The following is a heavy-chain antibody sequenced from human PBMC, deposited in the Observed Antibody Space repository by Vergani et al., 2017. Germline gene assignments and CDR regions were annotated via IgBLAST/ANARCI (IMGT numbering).Heavy chain of an antibody. CDR1: GFTFTSSS. J-gene: IGHJ6*03. D-gene: IGHD7-27*01. Sequence: VQLEESGGGLVKPVGSLRLSCAASGFTFTSSSMNWVRPAPGKGLEWVSSISSSSSYIYYADSVKGRFTISRDNAKNSLSLQMNSLRAEDPAMYYCARDGRTGFYYYYYMDVWGKGTTVTVSS. V-gene: IGHV3-21*01. CDR2: ISSSSSYI. CDR3: ARDGRTGFYYYYYMDV.